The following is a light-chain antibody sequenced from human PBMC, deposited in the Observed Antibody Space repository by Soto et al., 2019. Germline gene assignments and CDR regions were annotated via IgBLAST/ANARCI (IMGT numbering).Light chain of an antibody. J-gene: IGKJ4*01. Sequence: IQLTQSPSSLSASVGDRVTITCRASQGISSYLAWYQQKPGKAPKLLIYAASTLRSGVPSRFSGSGSGTDFTLTISSLQPEDFATYYCQQLNSYPKGLTFGGGTKVEIK. V-gene: IGKV1-9*01. CDR2: AAS. CDR3: QQLNSYPKGLT. CDR1: QGISSY.